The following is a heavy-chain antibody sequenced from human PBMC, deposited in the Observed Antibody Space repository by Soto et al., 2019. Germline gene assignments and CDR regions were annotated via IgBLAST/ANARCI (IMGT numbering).Heavy chain of an antibody. CDR3: ARCLFSYGARFDP. CDR1: GGSISSYY. J-gene: IGHJ5*02. CDR2: IYYSGSI. V-gene: IGHV4-59*01. Sequence: QVQLQESGPGLVKPSETLSLTCTVSGGSISSYYWSWIRQPPGKGLEWIGYIYYSGSINYNPSLNXRFXISVDTSKNQFSLKLSSVTAADTAVYYCARCLFSYGARFDPWGQGTLVTVSS. D-gene: IGHD1-26*01.